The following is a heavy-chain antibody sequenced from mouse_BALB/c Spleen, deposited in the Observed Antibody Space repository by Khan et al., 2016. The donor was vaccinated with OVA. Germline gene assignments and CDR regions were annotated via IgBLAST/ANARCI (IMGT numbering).Heavy chain of an antibody. CDR1: GYSITSDYA. V-gene: IGHV3-2*02. D-gene: IGHD2-1*01. Sequence: EVELVESGPGLVKPSQSLSLTCTVTGYSITSDYAWNWIRQFPGNKLEWMGYISYSGSTNYNPSLKSRISITRDTSRNQFFLQLTSVTTEDTATYYCARRAYYGNWYFDVWGAGTTVTVSS. CDR2: ISYSGST. CDR3: ARRAYYGNWYFDV. J-gene: IGHJ1*01.